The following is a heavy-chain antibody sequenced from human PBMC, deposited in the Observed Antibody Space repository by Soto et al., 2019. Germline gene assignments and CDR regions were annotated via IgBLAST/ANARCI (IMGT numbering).Heavy chain of an antibody. D-gene: IGHD1-26*01. Sequence: QVQLQESGPGLVKPSETLSLTCTVSGGTISSWYWSWIRQPPGKGLEWIGYIYYSGSTNCNPSLKGRVPISVDTSKNQFSLKLSSVTAADTAVYYCARRYGSAIDYWGQGTLVTVSS. V-gene: IGHV4-59*08. CDR2: IYYSGST. CDR1: GGTISSWY. J-gene: IGHJ4*02. CDR3: ARRYGSAIDY.